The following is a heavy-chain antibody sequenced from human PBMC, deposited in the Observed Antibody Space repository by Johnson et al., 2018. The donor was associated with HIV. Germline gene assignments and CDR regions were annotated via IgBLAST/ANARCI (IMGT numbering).Heavy chain of an antibody. CDR1: GFTFDDYG. D-gene: IGHD4-23*01. J-gene: IGHJ3*02. CDR2: INWNGGST. V-gene: IGHV3-20*04. Sequence: VQLVESGGGVVQPGGSLRLSCAASGFTFDDYGMSWVRQAPGKGLEWVSGINWNGGSTGYADSVKGRFTISRDNSKNTLYLQMNSLRAEDTAVYYCAKAGNGDAFDIWGQGTMVTVSS. CDR3: AKAGNGDAFDI.